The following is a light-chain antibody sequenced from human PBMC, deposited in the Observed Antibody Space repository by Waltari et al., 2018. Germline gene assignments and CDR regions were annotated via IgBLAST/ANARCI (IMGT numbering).Light chain of an antibody. CDR2: DVN. CDR3: CSYAGADTSVL. CDR1: SSDVSSEDF. V-gene: IGLV2-11*01. J-gene: IGLJ2*01. Sequence: QSALTQPRSVSGSPGRSVTISCTGTSSDVSSEDFGSWYQQYPGKAHTLIIYDVNKRPPGVPDRFSASKSGNTASLTISGLLNEDEADYYCCSYAGADTSVLFGGGTTLTVL.